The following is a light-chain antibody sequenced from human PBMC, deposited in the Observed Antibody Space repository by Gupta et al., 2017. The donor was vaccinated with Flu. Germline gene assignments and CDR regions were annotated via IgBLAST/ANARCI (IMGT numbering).Light chain of an antibody. J-gene: IGLJ3*02. CDR2: RNN. CDR1: SSNIGSNY. V-gene: IGLV1-47*01. Sequence: SVLTQPPSASGTLGQRVTISCSGSSSNIGSNYVYWYQQLAGAAPKLLIYRNNQRPSGVPERFSGSKSGTSASLAISGLRAEDEADYYCAAWDDSVSGRVFGGGTKLTVL. CDR3: AAWDDSVSGRV.